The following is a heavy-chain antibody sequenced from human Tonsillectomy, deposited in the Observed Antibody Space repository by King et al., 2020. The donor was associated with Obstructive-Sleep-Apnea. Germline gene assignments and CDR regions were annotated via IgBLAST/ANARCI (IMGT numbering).Heavy chain of an antibody. CDR2: IKQDGSEK. CDR1: GFTFSSYW. CDR3: ARVAEDYSDIRGPLWYNWFDP. J-gene: IGHJ5*02. D-gene: IGHD3-22*01. Sequence: VQLVESGGGLVQPGGSLRLSCAASGFTFSSYWMTWVRQAPGKGLEWVANIKQDGSEKYYVDSVTGRFTISRDNAKKSLYLQMSSLRVEDTAGYYCARVAEDYSDIRGPLWYNWFDPWGQGTLVTVSS. V-gene: IGHV3-7*03.